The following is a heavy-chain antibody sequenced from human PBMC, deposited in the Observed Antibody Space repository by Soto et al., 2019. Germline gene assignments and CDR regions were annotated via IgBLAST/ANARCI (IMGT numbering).Heavy chain of an antibody. Sequence: ASVKVSCKASGYTFTGYYMHWVRQAPGQGLEWMGWINPNSGGTNYAQKFQGWVTMTRDTSISTAYMELSRLRSDDTAVFYCARDSSGYYVDYWFGPWGQATLVTVSS. D-gene: IGHD3-22*01. CDR1: GYTFTGYY. CDR3: ARDSSGYYVDYWFGP. J-gene: IGHJ5*02. V-gene: IGHV1-2*04. CDR2: INPNSGGT.